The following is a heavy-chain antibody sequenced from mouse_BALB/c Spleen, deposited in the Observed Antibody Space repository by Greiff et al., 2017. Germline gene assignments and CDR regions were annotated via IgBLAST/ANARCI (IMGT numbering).Heavy chain of an antibody. J-gene: IGHJ4*01. V-gene: IGHV5-17*02. CDR1: GFTFSSFG. CDR3: ARPSDAMDY. CDR2: ISSGSSTL. Sequence: EVQRVESGGGLVQPGGSRKLSCAASGFTFSSFGMHWVRQAPEKGLEWVAYISSGSSTLYYADTVKGRFTISMDNPKKTLCLQMTSLRSEDTAMYYCARPSDAMDYWGQGTSVTVSS.